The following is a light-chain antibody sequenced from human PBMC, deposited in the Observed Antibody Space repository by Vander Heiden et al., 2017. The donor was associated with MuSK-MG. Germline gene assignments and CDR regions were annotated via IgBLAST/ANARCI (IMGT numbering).Light chain of an antibody. CDR3: CSYTDSKTLEGWG. V-gene: IGLV2-14*01. CDR2: EVT. Sequence: QSALTQPASVSGSPGQSLTISCTGTSSDVGGYNYVSWFQQHPGKAPQLLIFEVTNRPSGIPTRFSGSKSGNTAFPTISGLQPEDEADYYCCSYTDSKTLEGWGFGGGTKLTVL. J-gene: IGLJ3*02. CDR1: SSDVGGYNY.